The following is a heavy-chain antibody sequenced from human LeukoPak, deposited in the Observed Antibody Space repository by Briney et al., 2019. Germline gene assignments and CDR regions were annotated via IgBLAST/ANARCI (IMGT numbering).Heavy chain of an antibody. D-gene: IGHD3-16*01. CDR2: ISGSGGST. CDR3: AKDPFGGVSITFDY. V-gene: IGHV3-23*01. Sequence: GGSLRLSCAAPGFTFSRYAMSWVRQAPGKGLEWVSSISGSGGSTYYADSVKGRFTISRDNSKNTLYLQMNSLRAEDTAVYYCAKDPFGGVSITFDYWGQGSLVTVSS. CDR1: GFTFSRYA. J-gene: IGHJ4*02.